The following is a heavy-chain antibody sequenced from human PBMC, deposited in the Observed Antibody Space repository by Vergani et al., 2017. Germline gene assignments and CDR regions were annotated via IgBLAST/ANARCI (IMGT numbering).Heavy chain of an antibody. CDR2: IYYSGST. J-gene: IGHJ4*02. V-gene: IGHV4-30-4*01. Sequence: QVQLQESGPGLVKPSQTLSLTCTVSGGSISSGDYYWSWIRQPPGKGLEWIGYIYYSGSTYYNPSLKSRVTISVDTSKIQFALKLSSVTAADTAVYYCARAAEYCSGGSCYSARFDYWGQGTLVTVSS. D-gene: IGHD2-15*01. CDR1: GGSISSGDYY. CDR3: ARAAEYCSGGSCYSARFDY.